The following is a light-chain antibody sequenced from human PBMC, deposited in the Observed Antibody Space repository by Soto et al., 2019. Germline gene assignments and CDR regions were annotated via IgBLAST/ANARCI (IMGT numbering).Light chain of an antibody. J-gene: IGLJ1*01. CDR2: DVS. CDR1: SSDVGGNKY. Sequence: QSVLTQLASVYGSPGQSITISCTGTSSDVGGNKYVSWYQHYPGKAPKLMICDVSNRPSGVSNRFSGSKSGNTASLTISGLQAEDEADYYCSAFTGTTYVFGTGTKVTVL. CDR3: SAFTGTTYV. V-gene: IGLV2-14*03.